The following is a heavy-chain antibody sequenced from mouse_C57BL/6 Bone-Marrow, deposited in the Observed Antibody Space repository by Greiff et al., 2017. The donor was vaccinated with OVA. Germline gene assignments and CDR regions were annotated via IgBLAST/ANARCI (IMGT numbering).Heavy chain of an antibody. CDR2: IHPNSGST. CDR1: GYTFTSYW. V-gene: IGHV1-64*01. CDR3: ARPYYYGSGY. D-gene: IGHD1-1*01. J-gene: IGHJ2*01. Sequence: QVQLQQPGAELVKPGASVKLSCKASGYTFTSYWMHWVKQRPGQGLEWIGMIHPNSGSTNYNEKFKSKATLTVDKSSSTAYMQLSSLTSEDAAVYYCARPYYYGSGYWGQGTTLTVSS.